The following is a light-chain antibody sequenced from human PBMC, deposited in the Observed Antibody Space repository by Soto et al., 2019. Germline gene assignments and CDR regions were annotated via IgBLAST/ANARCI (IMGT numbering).Light chain of an antibody. CDR3: QQSYSRPLT. J-gene: IGKJ1*01. CDR1: QSISSY. V-gene: IGKV1-39*01. CDR2: TAS. Sequence: DIQMTQSPSSLSSSVGDRVTITCRASQSISSYLNWYQQKPGKAPNLLIYTASSLESGVPSRFSGSGSGTDFTLTISSLQPEDFATYFCQQSYSRPLTFGQGTKVDIK.